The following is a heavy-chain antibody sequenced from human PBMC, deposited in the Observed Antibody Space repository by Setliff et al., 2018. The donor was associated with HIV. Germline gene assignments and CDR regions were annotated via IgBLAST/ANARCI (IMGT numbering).Heavy chain of an antibody. CDR3: ARSPSYRSSWEYYFDY. CDR2: IYTSRGT. V-gene: IGHV4-4*09. CDR1: GGSISGYH. Sequence: SETLSLTCTVSGGSISGYHWNWLRQTPGKGLEWIGYIYTSRGTNYNHSLRTRVIISVDTSNQFSPKLSSVTAADAAVYYCARSPSYRSSWEYYFDYWGQGILVTVSS. D-gene: IGHD6-13*01. J-gene: IGHJ4*02.